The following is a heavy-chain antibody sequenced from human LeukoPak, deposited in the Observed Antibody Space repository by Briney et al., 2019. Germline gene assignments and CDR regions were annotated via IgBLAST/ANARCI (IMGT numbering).Heavy chain of an antibody. CDR2: IWYDGSNK. CDR3: AKSSGYSHGPPDY. CDR1: GFTFSNYG. J-gene: IGHJ4*02. D-gene: IGHD5-18*01. V-gene: IGHV3-30*02. Sequence: GGSLRLSCAASGFTFSNYGMHWVRQAPGKGLEWVAVIWYDGSNKYYVDSVKGRFTISRDNPKNTLYLQMNSLRVEDTAVYYCAKSSGYSHGPPDYWGQGTLVTVSS.